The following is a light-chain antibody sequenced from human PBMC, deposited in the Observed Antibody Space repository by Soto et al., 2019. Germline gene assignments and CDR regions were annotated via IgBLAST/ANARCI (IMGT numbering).Light chain of an antibody. Sequence: EIVMTQSPAALSVTPEERATLSCRASQSVSNKLAWYQQKPGQAPRLLIYDASIRATGIPDRFIGSGSGTEFTLTITSLQSEDFAIYFCQRYSDWPPWTFGQGTNVDIK. CDR2: DAS. CDR3: QRYSDWPPWT. V-gene: IGKV3-15*01. CDR1: QSVSNK. J-gene: IGKJ1*01.